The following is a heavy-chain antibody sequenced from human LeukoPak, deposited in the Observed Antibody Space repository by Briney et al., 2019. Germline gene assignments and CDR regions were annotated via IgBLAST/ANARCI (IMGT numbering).Heavy chain of an antibody. Sequence: PGGSLRLSCAASGFTFSSYAMSWVRQAPGKGLEWVSAISGSGGSTYYADSVKGRFTISRDNSKNTLYLQMNSLRAEDTAVYYCAKVAQRYRSSTSCYMYSDYWGQGTLVTVSS. CDR1: GFTFSSYA. J-gene: IGHJ4*02. D-gene: IGHD2-2*02. V-gene: IGHV3-23*01. CDR2: ISGSGGST. CDR3: AKVAQRYRSSTSCYMYSDY.